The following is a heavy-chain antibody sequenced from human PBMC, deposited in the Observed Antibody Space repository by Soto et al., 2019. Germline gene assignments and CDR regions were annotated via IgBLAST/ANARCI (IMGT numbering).Heavy chain of an antibody. CDR3: AKEFHDSSGYPKYYYYYGMDV. Sequence: PSETLSLTCAVYGGSLSGNYWSWVRQAPGKGLEWVSAISGSGGSTYYADSVKGRFTISRDNSKNTLYLQMNSLRAEDTAVYYCAKEFHDSSGYPKYYYYYGMDVWGQGTTVTVSS. D-gene: IGHD3-22*01. V-gene: IGHV3-23*01. CDR1: GGSLSGNY. CDR2: ISGSGGST. J-gene: IGHJ6*02.